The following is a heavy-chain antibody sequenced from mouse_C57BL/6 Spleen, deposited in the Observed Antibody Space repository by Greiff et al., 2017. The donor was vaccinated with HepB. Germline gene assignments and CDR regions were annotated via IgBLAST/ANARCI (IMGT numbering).Heavy chain of an antibody. J-gene: IGHJ1*03. CDR3: ARSAYSSTYRYYFDV. CDR1: GFTFTDYY. CDR2: IRNKANGYTT. Sequence: EVKLVESGGGLVQPGGSLSLSCAASGFTFTDYYMSWVRQPPGKALAWLGFIRNKANGYTTEYSASVKGRFTISRDNSQSILYLQMNALRAEDSATYYCARSAYSSTYRYYFDVWGTGTTVTVSS. V-gene: IGHV7-3*01. D-gene: IGHD1-1*01.